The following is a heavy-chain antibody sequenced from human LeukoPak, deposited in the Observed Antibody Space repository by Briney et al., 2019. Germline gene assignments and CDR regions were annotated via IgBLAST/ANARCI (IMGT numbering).Heavy chain of an antibody. CDR3: ARDRPNILGLDP. J-gene: IGHJ5*02. CDR1: GFSFSLYG. CDR2: IWAAGNDD. V-gene: IGHV3-33*01. Sequence: GGSLRLSCGASGFSFSLYGMHWVRQAPGKGLEWVAFIWAAGNDDFYADSVKGRFTISRDNAKNSVFLQMSSLRDEDTAVYYCARDRPNILGLDPWGQGTLVTVSS. D-gene: IGHD2/OR15-2a*01.